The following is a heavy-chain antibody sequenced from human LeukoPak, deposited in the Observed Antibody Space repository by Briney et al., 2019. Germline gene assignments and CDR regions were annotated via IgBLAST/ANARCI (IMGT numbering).Heavy chain of an antibody. CDR2: ISSSSSYI. V-gene: IGHV3-21*01. D-gene: IGHD2-15*01. CDR3: ARLGYCSGGSCYENEYYYYYGMDV. CDR1: GFTFSSYS. Sequence: GGSPRLSCAASGFTFSSYSMNWVRQAPGKGLEWVSSISSSSSYIYYADSVKGRFTISRDNAKNSLYLQMNSLRAEDTAVYYCARLGYCSGGSCYENEYYYYYGMDVWGQGTTVTVSS. J-gene: IGHJ6*02.